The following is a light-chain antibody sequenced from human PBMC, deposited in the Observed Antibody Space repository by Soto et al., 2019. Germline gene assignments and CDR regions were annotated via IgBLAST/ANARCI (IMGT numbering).Light chain of an antibody. Sequence: QSVLTQPASVSGSPGQSITISCTGTSSDVGGYNYVSWYQQHPGKAPKLMIYEVSNRPSGVSNRFSGSKSGNTASLTISGLQDEDEADYYCRSYTSISTLVFGGGTKVTVL. J-gene: IGLJ2*01. CDR2: EVS. V-gene: IGLV2-14*01. CDR3: RSYTSISTLV. CDR1: SSDVGGYNY.